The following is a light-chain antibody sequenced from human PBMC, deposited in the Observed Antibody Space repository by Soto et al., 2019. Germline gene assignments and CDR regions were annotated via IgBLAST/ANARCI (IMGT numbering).Light chain of an antibody. V-gene: IGKV3-20*01. Sequence: ILLTQSPGPRGPSWGASATLSCMASQSIRSSYLAWYQQTPGQTPRLLIYAASSRATGIPDRFSVSGPRTDFSVTISRLEAEDFAVYHCQQYGSSPRTFGQGTKVDIK. CDR2: AAS. CDR3: QQYGSSPRT. J-gene: IGKJ1*01. CDR1: QSIRSSY.